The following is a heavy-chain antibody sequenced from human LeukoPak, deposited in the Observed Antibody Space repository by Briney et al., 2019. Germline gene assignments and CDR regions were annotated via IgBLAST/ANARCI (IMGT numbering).Heavy chain of an antibody. CDR1: GFTCSSYW. CDR2: INSDGSST. Sequence: PGGSLRLACAASGFTCSSYWVDWVRTAPGKGLVWVSRINSDGSSTSYADSVKGRFTISRDNAKNTLYLQMNSLRAEDTAVYYCASTRFDPWGQGTLVTVSS. J-gene: IGHJ5*02. V-gene: IGHV3-74*01. CDR3: ASTRFDP.